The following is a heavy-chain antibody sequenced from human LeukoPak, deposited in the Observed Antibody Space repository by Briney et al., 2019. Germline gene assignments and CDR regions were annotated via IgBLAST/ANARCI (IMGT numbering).Heavy chain of an antibody. CDR1: GGSISSYY. D-gene: IGHD2-21*02. V-gene: IGHV4-59*08. CDR2: IYYSGST. Sequence: SETLSLTCTVSGGSISSYYWSWIRQPPGKGLECIGYIYYSGSTNYNPSLKSRVTISVDTSKNQFSLKLSSVTAADTAVYYCARGGYCGGDCYFYYWGQGTLVTVSS. CDR3: ARGGYCGGDCYFYY. J-gene: IGHJ4*02.